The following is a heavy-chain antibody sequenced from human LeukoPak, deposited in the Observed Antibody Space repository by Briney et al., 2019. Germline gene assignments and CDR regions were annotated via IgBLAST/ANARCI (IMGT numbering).Heavy chain of an antibody. CDR2: IYYSGST. Sequence: SETLSLTYTVSGGSISSYYWSWIRQPPGEGLEWIGYIYYSGSTNYNPSLKSRVTISVDTSKNQFSLKLSSVTAADTAVYYCARESYYGSGSPIDYWGQGTLVTVSS. CDR1: GGSISSYY. J-gene: IGHJ4*02. V-gene: IGHV4-59*01. D-gene: IGHD3-10*01. CDR3: ARESYYGSGSPIDY.